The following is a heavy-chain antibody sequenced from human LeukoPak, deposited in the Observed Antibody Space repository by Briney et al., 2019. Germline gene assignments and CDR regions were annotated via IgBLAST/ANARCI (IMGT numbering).Heavy chain of an antibody. CDR2: ISSSSSYI. CDR3: AVSYDFWSGYYLNAEYFQH. V-gene: IGHV3-21*01. J-gene: IGHJ1*01. D-gene: IGHD3-3*01. CDR1: GFTFSSYS. Sequence: GGSLRLSCAASGFTFSSYSMNWVRQAPGKGLEWVSSISSSSSYIYYADSVKGRLTISRDNAKNSLYLQMNSLRAEDTAVYYCAVSYDFWSGYYLNAEYFQHWGQGTLVTVSS.